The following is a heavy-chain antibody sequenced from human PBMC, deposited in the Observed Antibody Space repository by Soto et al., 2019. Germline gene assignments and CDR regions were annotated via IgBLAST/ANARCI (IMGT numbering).Heavy chain of an antibody. Sequence: LRLSCAASGFTFSSYAMHWVRQAPGKGLEWVAVISYDGSNKYYADSVKGRFTISRDNSKNTLYMQMNSLRAEDTAVYYCARGPSSLTRFDYWGQGTLVTVSS. D-gene: IGHD2-2*01. J-gene: IGHJ4*02. CDR3: ARGPSSLTRFDY. V-gene: IGHV3-30-3*01. CDR2: ISYDGSNK. CDR1: GFTFSSYA.